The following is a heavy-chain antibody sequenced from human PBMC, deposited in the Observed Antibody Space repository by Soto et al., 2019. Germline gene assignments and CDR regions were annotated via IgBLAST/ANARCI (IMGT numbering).Heavy chain of an antibody. CDR1: GFTFSSYS. D-gene: IGHD5-12*01. Sequence: EVQLVESGGGLVTPGGSLRLSCAASGFTFSSYSMNWVRQAPGKGLEWVSSISSGSSYIYYADSLTGRFTISRDNAKNSMYLQMNSLRVDDTAVYYCTAGRDGYKRADYWGQGTLFTVSS. CDR3: TAGRDGYKRADY. CDR2: ISSGSSYI. V-gene: IGHV3-21*06. J-gene: IGHJ4*02.